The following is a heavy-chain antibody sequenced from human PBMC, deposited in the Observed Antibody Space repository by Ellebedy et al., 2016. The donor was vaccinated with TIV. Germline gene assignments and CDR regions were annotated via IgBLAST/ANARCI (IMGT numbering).Heavy chain of an antibody. CDR2: INPNSGGT. Sequence: ASVKVSXKASGGTFTGYYMHWVRQAPGQGLEWMGWINPNSGGTNYAQKFQGWVTMTRDTSISTAYMELSRLRSDDTAVYYCARGPIGTVGATEPWGQGTLVTVSS. D-gene: IGHD1-26*01. CDR1: GGTFTGYY. J-gene: IGHJ5*02. CDR3: ARGPIGTVGATEP. V-gene: IGHV1-2*04.